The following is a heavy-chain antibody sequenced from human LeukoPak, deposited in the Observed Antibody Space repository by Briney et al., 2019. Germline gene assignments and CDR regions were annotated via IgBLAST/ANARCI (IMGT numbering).Heavy chain of an antibody. CDR2: ISNSGSTM. CDR1: GFTFSDYE. D-gene: IGHD1-26*01. J-gene: IGHJ4*02. V-gene: IGHV3-48*03. CDR3: ARDSGSYSGLETELEY. Sequence: PGGSLRLSCAVSGFTFSDYEMNWVRQAPGKGLEWVSYISNSGSTMFYADSMKGRFTISRDNAENSLYLQMNSLRAEDTAVYYCARDSGSYSGLETELEYWGQGTLVTVSS.